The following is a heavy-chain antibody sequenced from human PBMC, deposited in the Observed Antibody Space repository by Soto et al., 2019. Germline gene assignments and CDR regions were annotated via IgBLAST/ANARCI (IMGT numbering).Heavy chain of an antibody. CDR1: GFTFSSYG. D-gene: IGHD6-13*01. CDR2: ISYDGSNK. V-gene: IGHV3-30*03. Sequence: GGSLRLSCAASGFTFSSYGMHWVRQAPGKGLEWVAVISYDGSNKYYADSVKGRFTISRDDAKNSLYLQMNSLRVEDTAVYYCAIWAGGSWLGPFDYWXPGTPVTVSS. J-gene: IGHJ4*02. CDR3: AIWAGGSWLGPFDY.